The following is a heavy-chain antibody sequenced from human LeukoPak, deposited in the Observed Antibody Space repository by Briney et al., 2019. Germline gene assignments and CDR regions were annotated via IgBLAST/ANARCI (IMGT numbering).Heavy chain of an antibody. V-gene: IGHV3-7*01. J-gene: IGHJ5*01. CDR3: VRDPVVVARGDWFDS. CDR2: INQDGNEK. D-gene: IGHD2-15*01. Sequence: WGSLRLSCTASGFTFGNYWMTWVRQAPGKGLEWVANINQDGNEKYHVDSVKGRFTISRDNTINSLYLQMNSLRAEDTAVYYCVRDPVVVARGDWFDSWGQGTLVTVSS. CDR1: GFTFGNYW.